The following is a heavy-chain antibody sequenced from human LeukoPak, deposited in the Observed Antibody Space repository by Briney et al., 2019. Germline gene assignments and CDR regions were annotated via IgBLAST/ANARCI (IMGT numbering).Heavy chain of an antibody. CDR1: GGSFSGYY. V-gene: IGHV4-34*01. CDR2: INHSGST. CDR3: ARGARLITMVRGSRVEYFQH. Sequence: SETLSLTCAVYGGSFSGYYWSWIRQPPGKGLEWIGEINHSGSTNYNPSPKSRVTISVDTSKNQFSLKLSSVTAADTAVYYCARGARLITMVRGSRVEYFQHWGQGTLVTVSS. D-gene: IGHD3-10*01. J-gene: IGHJ1*01.